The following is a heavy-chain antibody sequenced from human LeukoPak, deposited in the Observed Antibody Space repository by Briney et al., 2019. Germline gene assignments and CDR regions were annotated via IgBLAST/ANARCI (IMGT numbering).Heavy chain of an antibody. CDR2: IYYSGST. V-gene: IGHV4-30-4*01. Sequence: SETLSLTCTVSGVSISSGDYYWGWLRQPPGKGLEWIGYIYYSGSTYYNPSLKSRVTISVDTSKNQFSLTLSSVTAADTAVYYCARVLYYGLGMDVWGQGTTVSVFS. CDR1: GVSISSGDYY. CDR3: ARVLYYGLGMDV. J-gene: IGHJ6*02. D-gene: IGHD2-8*01.